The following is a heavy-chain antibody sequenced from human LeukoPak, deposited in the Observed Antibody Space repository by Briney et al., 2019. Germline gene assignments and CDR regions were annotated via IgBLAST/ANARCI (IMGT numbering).Heavy chain of an antibody. J-gene: IGHJ4*02. Sequence: SETLSPTCTVSGGSISGHYWSWIRQPPGKGLEWIGLVHYTGNTNYNPSLNSRVTISVDTSKNHFSLKLNSMTAADTAVYYCARYFCTGTCYHFDYWGQGTLVTVSS. D-gene: IGHD2-8*02. V-gene: IGHV4-59*11. CDR1: GGSISGHY. CDR2: VHYTGNT. CDR3: ARYFCTGTCYHFDY.